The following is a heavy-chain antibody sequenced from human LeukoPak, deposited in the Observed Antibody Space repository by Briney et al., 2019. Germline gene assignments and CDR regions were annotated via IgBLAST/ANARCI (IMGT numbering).Heavy chain of an antibody. CDR1: GYSISSGYY. V-gene: IGHV4-38-2*02. J-gene: IGHJ6*03. Sequence: PSETLSLTCTVSGYSISSGYYWGWIRQPPGKGLEWIGSIHHSGSTYYNPSLKSRVTISVDTSKNQFSLKLSSVTAADTAVYYCARLYSGYDEPYYYYMDVWGKGTTVTVSS. CDR2: IHHSGST. CDR3: ARLYSGYDEPYYYYMDV. D-gene: IGHD5-12*01.